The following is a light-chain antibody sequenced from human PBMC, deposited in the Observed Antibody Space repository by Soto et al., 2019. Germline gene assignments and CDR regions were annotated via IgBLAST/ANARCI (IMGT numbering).Light chain of an antibody. CDR1: QSISSK. CDR2: DAS. Sequence: MVMTQSPATLSVSPGERATLSCRASQSISSKLAWYQQKPGQAPRLLIYDASNRATGIPARFSGSGSGTDFTLTISSLEPEDFAVYYCQHRSSWPLTFGGGTKVDI. J-gene: IGKJ4*01. V-gene: IGKV3-11*01. CDR3: QHRSSWPLT.